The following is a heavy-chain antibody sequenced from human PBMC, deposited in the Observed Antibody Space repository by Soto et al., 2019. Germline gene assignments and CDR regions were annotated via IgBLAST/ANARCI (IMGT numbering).Heavy chain of an antibody. CDR1: GGSISSSYYY. D-gene: IGHD1-20*01. J-gene: IGHJ4*02. CDR3: ASSQKGYNWNYFDH. Sequence: SETLSLTCAVSGGSISSSYYYWGWLRQSPGRGPEWIGIVFYTGFTSYTPSLESRVSVSVDTSKNQFSLKVSAVTAAETAVYYCASSQKGYNWNYFDHWGQGALVTVSS. V-gene: IGHV4-39*01. CDR2: VFYTGFT.